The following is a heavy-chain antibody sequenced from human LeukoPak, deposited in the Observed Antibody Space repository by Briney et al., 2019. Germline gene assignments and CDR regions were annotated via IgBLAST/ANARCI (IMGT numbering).Heavy chain of an antibody. CDR1: GFTFTNCA. V-gene: IGHV3-23*01. CDR2: IVVTGGVT. D-gene: IGHD3-10*01. CDR3: AKDDGGEYHLFDS. Sequence: GGSLRLSCAASGFTFTNCAMSWVRQAPGKGLEWVSTIVVTGGVTYYADSVTGRFTISRDNSKNILYLHLNSLRVEDTAVYYCAKDDGGEYHLFDSWGQGTLVTVSS. J-gene: IGHJ4*02.